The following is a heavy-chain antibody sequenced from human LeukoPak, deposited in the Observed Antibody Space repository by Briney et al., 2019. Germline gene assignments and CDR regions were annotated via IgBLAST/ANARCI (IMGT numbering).Heavy chain of an antibody. CDR2: VSAHGVDK. CDR1: GFNFDNFA. D-gene: IGHD2-15*01. CDR3: QGRVELLY. J-gene: IGHJ4*02. V-gene: IGHV3-30*04. Sequence: PGKSLTLSCVVSGFNFDNFAMHWVRQAPGKGLEWLAVVSAHGVDKFYADSVKGRFTISRDNSKNTLYLQMNSLRAEDTAVYYCQGRVELLYWGQGTLVTVSS.